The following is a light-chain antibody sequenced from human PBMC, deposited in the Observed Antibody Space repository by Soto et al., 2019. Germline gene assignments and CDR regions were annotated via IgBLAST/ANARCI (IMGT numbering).Light chain of an antibody. Sequence: AIRMTQSPSSFSASTGDRVTITCRASQSIGTYLHWYQQKPGKAPKFLIYDASTLESGVPSRFSGSGSGTEFTLTISSLQPDDFATYYCQQYNNYPRTFGQGTKVDI. CDR1: QSIGTY. CDR2: DAS. J-gene: IGKJ1*01. V-gene: IGKV1-8*01. CDR3: QQYNNYPRT.